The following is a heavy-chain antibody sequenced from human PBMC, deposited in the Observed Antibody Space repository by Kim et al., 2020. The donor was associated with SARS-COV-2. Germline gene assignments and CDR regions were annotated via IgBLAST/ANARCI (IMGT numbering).Heavy chain of an antibody. CDR1: GGSISSSSYY. J-gene: IGHJ3*02. Sequence: SETLSLTCTVSGGSISSSSYYWGWIRQPPGKGLEWIGIIYYSGSTYYNPSLKSRVTISVDTSKNQFSLKLSSVTAADTAVYYCARTYSSGKDAFDIWGQGTMVTVSS. CDR3: ARTYSSGKDAFDI. CDR2: IYYSGST. V-gene: IGHV4-39*07. D-gene: IGHD6-19*01.